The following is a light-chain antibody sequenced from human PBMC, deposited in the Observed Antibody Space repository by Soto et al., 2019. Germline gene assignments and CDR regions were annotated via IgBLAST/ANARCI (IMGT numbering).Light chain of an antibody. CDR3: KQYYSTPRIT. V-gene: IGKV4-1*01. J-gene: IGKJ5*01. Sequence: DIVMTQSPDSLAVSLGERATFNCKSSQSVLSSSNNKNYLAWYQQKPGQPPKLVIYWASTRESGVPDRFSGSGSGTDFTLITGSLQAEDVAVYYCKQYYSTPRITFGQGTRLEIK. CDR1: QSVLSSSNNKNY. CDR2: WAS.